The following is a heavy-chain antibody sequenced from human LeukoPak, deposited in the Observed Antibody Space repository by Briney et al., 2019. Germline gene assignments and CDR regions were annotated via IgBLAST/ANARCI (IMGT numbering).Heavy chain of an antibody. CDR2: ISGSGGST. CDR3: AKVIEVTMIVVVITTGPFDI. J-gene: IGHJ3*02. Sequence: GGSLRLSCAASGFTFSSYAMSWVRQAPGKGLEWVSAISGSGGSTYYADSVKGRFTISRDNSKNTLYLQMNSLRDEDTAVYYCAKVIEVTMIVVVITTGPFDIWGQGTMVTVSS. V-gene: IGHV3-23*01. CDR1: GFTFSSYA. D-gene: IGHD3-22*01.